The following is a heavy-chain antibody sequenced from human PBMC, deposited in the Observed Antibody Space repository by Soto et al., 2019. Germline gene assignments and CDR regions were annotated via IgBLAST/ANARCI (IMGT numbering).Heavy chain of an antibody. CDR2: ISGSGGST. Sequence: GGSLRLSCAASGFTFSGYAMSWVRQAPGKGLEWVSAISGSGGSTYYADSVKGRFTISRDNSKNTLYLQMNSLRAEDTAVYYCAKGDSSWGVGWFDPWGQGTLVTVSS. D-gene: IGHD6-13*01. V-gene: IGHV3-23*01. CDR1: GFTFSGYA. CDR3: AKGDSSWGVGWFDP. J-gene: IGHJ5*02.